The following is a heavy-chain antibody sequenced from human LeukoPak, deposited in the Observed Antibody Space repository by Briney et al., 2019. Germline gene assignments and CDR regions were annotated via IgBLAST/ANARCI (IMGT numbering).Heavy chain of an antibody. CDR3: ARDHIVVVTAIVDYFDY. CDR2: IKQDGSEK. V-gene: IGHV3-7*01. Sequence: GGSLRLSCAASGFTFSSYWMSWVRQAPGKGLEWVANIKQDGSEKYYVDSVKGRFTVSRDNAENSLYLQMNSLRAEDTAVYYCARDHIVVVTAIVDYFDYWGQGTLVTVSS. D-gene: IGHD2-21*02. CDR1: GFTFSSYW. J-gene: IGHJ4*02.